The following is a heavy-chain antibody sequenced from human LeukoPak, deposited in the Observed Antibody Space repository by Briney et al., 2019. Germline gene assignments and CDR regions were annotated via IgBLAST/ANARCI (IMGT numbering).Heavy chain of an antibody. Sequence: ASVKVSCKVSGYTLTELSMHWVRQAPGKGLEGMGGFDPEDGETIYAQKFQGRVTMTEDTSTDTAYMELSSLRSEDTAVYYSATEVGSNNWFDPWGQGTLVTVSS. J-gene: IGHJ5*02. D-gene: IGHD1-26*01. CDR2: FDPEDGET. V-gene: IGHV1-24*01. CDR3: ATEVGSNNWFDP. CDR1: GYTLTELS.